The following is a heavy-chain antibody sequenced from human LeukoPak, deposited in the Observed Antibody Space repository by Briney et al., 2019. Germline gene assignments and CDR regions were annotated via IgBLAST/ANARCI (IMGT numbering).Heavy chain of an antibody. CDR1: GGTFSSYA. CDR3: ARAKGPETNYDILTGYRY. Sequence: ASVKVSCKASGGTFSSYAISWVRQAPGQGLEWMGGITPIFGTANYARKFQGRVTITADESTSTAYMELSSLRSEDTAVYYCARAKGPETNYDILTGYRYWGQGTLVTVSS. V-gene: IGHV1-69*01. D-gene: IGHD3-9*01. J-gene: IGHJ4*02. CDR2: ITPIFGTA.